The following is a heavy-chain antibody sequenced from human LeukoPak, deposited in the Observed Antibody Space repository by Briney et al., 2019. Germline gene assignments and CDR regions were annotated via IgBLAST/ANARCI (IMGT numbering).Heavy chain of an antibody. Sequence: GGSLRLSCAASGFTFDDYAMHWVRQAPGKGLEWVSGISWNSGNIGYADSVKGRFTISRDNAKNSLYLQMNSLRAEDTALYYCAKASGYSYGHDSYYFDYWGQGTLVTVSS. J-gene: IGHJ4*02. CDR3: AKASGYSYGHDSYYFDY. CDR2: ISWNSGNI. V-gene: IGHV3-9*01. CDR1: GFTFDDYA. D-gene: IGHD5-18*01.